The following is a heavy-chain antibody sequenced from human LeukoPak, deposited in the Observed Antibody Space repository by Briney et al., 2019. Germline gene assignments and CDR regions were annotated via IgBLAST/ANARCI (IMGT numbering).Heavy chain of an antibody. Sequence: GGSLRLSCAASGFTFRTYWMSWVRQAPGKGLEWVANIKQDGSEKDYVDSVKGRFTISRDNAKNSLYLQMNSLRVEDAAVYYCARETYSYDNSGYYDSWGQGTLVTVSS. V-gene: IGHV3-7*01. CDR2: IKQDGSEK. D-gene: IGHD3-22*01. CDR1: GFTFRTYW. CDR3: ARETYSYDNSGYYDS. J-gene: IGHJ5*01.